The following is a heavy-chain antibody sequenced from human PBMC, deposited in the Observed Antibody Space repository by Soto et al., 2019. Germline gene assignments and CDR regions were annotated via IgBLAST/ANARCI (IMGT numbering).Heavy chain of an antibody. D-gene: IGHD2-21*02. CDR1: GFTFSSYA. J-gene: IGHJ3*02. V-gene: IGHV3-23*01. Sequence: EVQLLESGAGLVQPGGSLRLSCAASGFTFSSYAMSWVRQAPGKGLEWVSAISGSGGSTYYADSVKGRFTISRDNSKNTLYLQMNSLRAEDTAVYYCAKVAYCGGDCYSDAFDIWGQGTMVTVSS. CDR2: ISGSGGST. CDR3: AKVAYCGGDCYSDAFDI.